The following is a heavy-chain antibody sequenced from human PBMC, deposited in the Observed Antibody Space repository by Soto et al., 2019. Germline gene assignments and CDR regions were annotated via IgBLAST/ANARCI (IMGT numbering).Heavy chain of an antibody. CDR2: IYPGDSDT. CDR1: GYSFTSYW. D-gene: IGHD3-22*01. CDR3: ARSTYYYDSSGYDYYYYGMDV. J-gene: IGHJ6*02. Sequence: RGESLKISCKGSGYSFTSYWIGWVRQMPGKGLEWMGIIYPGDSDTRYSPSFQGQVTISADKSISTAYLQWSSLKASDTAMYYCARSTYYYDSSGYDYYYYGMDVWGQGTTVTVSS. V-gene: IGHV5-51*01.